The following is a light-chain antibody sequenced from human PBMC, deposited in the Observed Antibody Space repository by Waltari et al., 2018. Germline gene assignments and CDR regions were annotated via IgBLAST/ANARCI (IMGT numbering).Light chain of an antibody. Sequence: LVLTQSPSASASLGASVKPTCTLRSGYSSNVIAWLQQQPGKGPRYLMKVNSDGSHRKGDDIPDRFSASKSGTECQLTISSLQSEDEADYFCQTGGHGTWVFGGGTKLTVL. CDR1: SGYSSNV. CDR2: VNSDGSH. V-gene: IGLV4-69*01. CDR3: QTGGHGTWV. J-gene: IGLJ3*02.